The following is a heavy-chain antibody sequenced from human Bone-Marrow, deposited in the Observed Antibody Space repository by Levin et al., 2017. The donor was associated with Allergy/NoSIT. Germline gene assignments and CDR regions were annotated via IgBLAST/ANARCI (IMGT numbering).Heavy chain of an antibody. J-gene: IGHJ4*02. CDR3: ARAVTVNGGGVDY. CDR2: MNPNSGNT. D-gene: IGHD7-27*01. Sequence: GASVKVSCKASGYTFTSYDINWVRQATGQGLEWMGWMNPNSGNTGYAQKFQGRVIMTRNTSISTAYMELSSLRSEDTAVYYCARAVTVNGGGVDYWGQGTLVTVSS. CDR1: GYTFTSYD. V-gene: IGHV1-8*01.